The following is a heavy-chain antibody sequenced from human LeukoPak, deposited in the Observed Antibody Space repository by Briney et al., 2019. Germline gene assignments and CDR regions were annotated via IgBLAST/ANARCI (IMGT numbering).Heavy chain of an antibody. CDR2: IYYSGST. CDR1: GGSISSSSYY. V-gene: IGHV4-39*07. CDR3: ARGRSWMAAIANFDY. J-gene: IGHJ4*02. Sequence: RTSETLSLTCTVSGGSISSSSYYWGWIRQPPGKGLEWIGSIYYSGSTYYNPSLKSRVTISVDTSKNQFSLKLSSVTAADTAVYYCARGRSWMAAIANFDYWGQGTLVTVSS. D-gene: IGHD5-24*01.